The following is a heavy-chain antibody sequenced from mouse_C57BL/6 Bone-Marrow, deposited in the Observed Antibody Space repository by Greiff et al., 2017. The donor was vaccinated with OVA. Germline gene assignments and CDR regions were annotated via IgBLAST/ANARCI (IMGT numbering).Heavy chain of an antibody. CDR3: ARRGNYFAWFAY. CDR2: IYPRSGNT. D-gene: IGHD2-1*01. Sequence: VQLQQSGAELARPGASVKLSCKASGYTFTSYGISWVKQRTGQGLEWIGEIYPRSGNTYYNEKFKGKATLTADKSSSTAYMGLRSLTSEDSAVYFCARRGNYFAWFAYWGQGTLVTVSA. J-gene: IGHJ3*01. V-gene: IGHV1-81*01. CDR1: GYTFTSYG.